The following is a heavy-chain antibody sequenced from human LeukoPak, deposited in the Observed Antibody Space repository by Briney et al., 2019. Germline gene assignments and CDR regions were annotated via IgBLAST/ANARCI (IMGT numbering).Heavy chain of an antibody. CDR2: ISYDGSNK. D-gene: IGHD6-13*01. V-gene: IGHV3-30*04. CDR3: GKGHYSSLGMVDY. Sequence: GRSLRLSCAASGFTFSSYAMHWVRQAPGKGLEWVAVISYDGSNKYYADSVKGRFTISRDNSKSTLYLHMNRLRAEDTAVYYCGKGHYSSLGMVDYWGQGTLVTVSS. J-gene: IGHJ4*02. CDR1: GFTFSSYA.